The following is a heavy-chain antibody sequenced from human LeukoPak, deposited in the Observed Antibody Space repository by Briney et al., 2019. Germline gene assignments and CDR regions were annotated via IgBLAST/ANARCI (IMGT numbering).Heavy chain of an antibody. Sequence: SETLSLTCTVSGGSLSSNTYSWGWLRQPPGTGLEWIGSIYYSGTTYYNPSLKSRVTISLDTSKNQFSLKLSSVTAADTAVYYCARGRDGLIGYDSSGYPTALDYWGQGTLVTVSS. V-gene: IGHV4-39*07. CDR1: GGSLSSNTYS. D-gene: IGHD3-22*01. CDR3: ARGRDGLIGYDSSGYPTALDY. J-gene: IGHJ4*02. CDR2: IYYSGTT.